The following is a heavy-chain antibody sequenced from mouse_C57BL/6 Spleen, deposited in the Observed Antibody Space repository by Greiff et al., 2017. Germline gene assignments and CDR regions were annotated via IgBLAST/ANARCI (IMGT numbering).Heavy chain of an antibody. D-gene: IGHD3-2*02. CDR3: AIDSSGYEDVDY. Sequence: QVHVKQPGAELVKPGASVKVSCKASGYTFTSYWMHWVKQRPGQGLEWIGRIHPSDSDTNYNQKFKGKATLTVDKSSSTAYMQLSSLTSEDSAVYYCAIDSSGYEDVDYWGQGTTLTVSS. CDR1: GYTFTSYW. CDR2: IHPSDSDT. J-gene: IGHJ2*01. V-gene: IGHV1-74*01.